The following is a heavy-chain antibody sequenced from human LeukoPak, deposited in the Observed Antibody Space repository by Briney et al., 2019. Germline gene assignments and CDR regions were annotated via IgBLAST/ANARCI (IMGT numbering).Heavy chain of an antibody. J-gene: IGHJ4*02. CDR3: ARVECSSTTCYDDY. V-gene: IGHV1-18*01. CDR2: INVYNGYT. Sequence: GASVKVSCKTSGYTFRSYAISWVRQAPGQGLERMGWINVYNGYTNYARNFQGRVTMTTDTSTSTAYMEVRSLRSDDTAVYYCARVECSSTTCYDDYWGQGTLVIVSP. D-gene: IGHD2-2*01. CDR1: GYTFRSYA.